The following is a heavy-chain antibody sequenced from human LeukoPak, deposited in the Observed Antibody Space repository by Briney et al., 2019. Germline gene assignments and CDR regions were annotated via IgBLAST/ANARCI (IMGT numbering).Heavy chain of an antibody. D-gene: IGHD3-10*01. CDR3: ASYYYGSRY. CDR2: IRSKANSYAT. V-gene: IGHV3-73*01. Sequence: GGSLKLSCAASGFTFSGSAMHWVRQASGKGLEWVGRIRSKANSYATAYAASVKGRFTISRDDSKNTAYLQMNSLKAEDTAVYYCASYYYGSRYWGQGTLVTVSS. CDR1: GFTFSGSA. J-gene: IGHJ4*02.